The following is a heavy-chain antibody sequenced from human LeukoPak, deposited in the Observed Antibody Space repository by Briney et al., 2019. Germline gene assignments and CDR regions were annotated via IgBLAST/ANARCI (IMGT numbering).Heavy chain of an antibody. CDR3: TRVQLELRDPRFDY. J-gene: IGHJ4*02. CDR1: GFTFGDYA. CDR2: IRSKAYGGTT. D-gene: IGHD1-7*01. V-gene: IGHV3-49*04. Sequence: GGSLRLSRTASGFTFGDYAMSWVRQAPGKGLEWVGFIRSKAYGGTTEYAASVKGRFTISRDDSKSIAYLQMNSLKTEDTAVYYCTRVQLELRDPRFDYWGQGTLVTVSS.